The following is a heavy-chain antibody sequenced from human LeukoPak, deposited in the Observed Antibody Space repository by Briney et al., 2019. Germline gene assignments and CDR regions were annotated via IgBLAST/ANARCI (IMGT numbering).Heavy chain of an antibody. J-gene: IGHJ4*02. CDR2: INPNSGGT. D-gene: IGHD6-13*01. V-gene: IGHV1-2*06. Sequence: ASVKVSCKASGGTFSSYAISWVRQAPGQGLEWMGRINPNSGGTNYAQKFQGRVTMTRDTSISTAYMELSRLRSDDTAVYYCARVVRLRSSSWYGYWGQGTLVTVSS. CDR3: ARVVRLRSSSWYGY. CDR1: GGTFSSYA.